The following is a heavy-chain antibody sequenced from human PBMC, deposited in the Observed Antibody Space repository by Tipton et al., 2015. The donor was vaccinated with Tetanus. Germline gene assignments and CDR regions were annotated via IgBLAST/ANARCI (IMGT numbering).Heavy chain of an antibody. Sequence: SLRLSCAASGFTFSRYAMHWVRQAPGKGLEWVAVITFDGSTKYYADSVKGRFTLSRDNSQNTVHLQMSSLKVEDTAVYYCVREDGGPTLDYLDSWGQGALVIVSA. J-gene: IGHJ4*02. CDR2: ITFDGSTK. CDR1: GFTFSRYA. V-gene: IGHV3-30-3*01. D-gene: IGHD3-16*01. CDR3: VREDGGPTLDYLDS.